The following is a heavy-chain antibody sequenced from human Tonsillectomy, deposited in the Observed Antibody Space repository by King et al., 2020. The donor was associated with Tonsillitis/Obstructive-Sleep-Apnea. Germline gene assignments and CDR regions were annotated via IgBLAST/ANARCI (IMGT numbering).Heavy chain of an antibody. CDR3: ARRAYGGYSGFFDY. D-gene: IGHD5-12*01. CDR1: GYSFTNYW. Sequence: VQLVQSGAEVKKPGESVKISCTGSGYSFTNYWIGWVRQMPGNGLEWMGIIHPGDSDTRYSPSFQGQVTISVDKSINTAYLQWSSLKASDTAMYYCARRAYGGYSGFFDYWGQGTLVTVSS. V-gene: IGHV5-51*01. CDR2: IHPGDSDT. J-gene: IGHJ4*02.